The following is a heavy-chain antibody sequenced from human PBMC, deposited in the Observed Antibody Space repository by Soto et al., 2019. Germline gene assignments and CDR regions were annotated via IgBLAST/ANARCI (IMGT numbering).Heavy chain of an antibody. CDR2: ISAYNGNT. CDR3: ARTSPVTADRYFDL. Sequence: QVQLVQSGAEVKKPGASVKVSCKASGYTFTDYGLTWVRQAPGQGLEWMGWISAYNGNTNYAQKPQGRVTMTTDTSTSTAYMELRSLRSDDTAVYYCARTSPVTADRYFDLWGRGTPVTVSS. V-gene: IGHV1-18*04. J-gene: IGHJ2*01. CDR1: GYTFTDYG. D-gene: IGHD2-21*02.